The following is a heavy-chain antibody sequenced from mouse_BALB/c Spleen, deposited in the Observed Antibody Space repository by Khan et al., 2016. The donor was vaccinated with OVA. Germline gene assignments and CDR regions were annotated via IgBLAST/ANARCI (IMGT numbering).Heavy chain of an antibody. V-gene: IGHV1-5*01. Sequence: VQLKQSGTVLARPGASVKMSCKASGYSFTSYLIHWVKQRPGQGLEWIGDIFPGNSDTSYNQKFKDKAKLTAGTSASTAYMELSNLTNEDSAVYYGTRGCYSSFAYWGQGTLVTVSA. CDR1: GYSFTSYL. CDR2: IFPGNSDT. CDR3: TRGCYSSFAY. J-gene: IGHJ3*01. D-gene: IGHD1-3*01.